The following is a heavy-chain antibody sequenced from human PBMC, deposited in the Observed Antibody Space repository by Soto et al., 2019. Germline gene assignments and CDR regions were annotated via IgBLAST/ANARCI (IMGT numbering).Heavy chain of an antibody. D-gene: IGHD3-22*01. J-gene: IGHJ5*01. V-gene: IGHV4-59*08. CDR2: IYYTGTT. CDR1: GCSISSYY. Sequence: SETLSLTCTVSGCSISSYYWSWIRQPPGKGLEWIGYIYYTGTTTYNPSFKSRLTISVDSSKNQFSLKLTSVTAADTAVYYCARLGGFYQSLDSWGQGALVTVSS. CDR3: ARLGGFYQSLDS.